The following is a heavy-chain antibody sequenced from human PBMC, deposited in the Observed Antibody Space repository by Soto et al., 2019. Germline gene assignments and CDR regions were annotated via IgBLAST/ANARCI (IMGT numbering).Heavy chain of an antibody. J-gene: IGHJ5*02. D-gene: IGHD2-15*01. CDR1: GFSFVNYA. Sequence: RLSCAASGFSFVNYAMNWVRHAPGKGLEWVSGLSGSGTSTYKADSVKGRFTISRDNSRDTLFLQMNSRTADDTAVYYCARCIVVVVAATADNWFDSWGQGTLVTVSS. V-gene: IGHV3-23*01. CDR2: LSGSGTST. CDR3: ARCIVVVVAATADNWFDS.